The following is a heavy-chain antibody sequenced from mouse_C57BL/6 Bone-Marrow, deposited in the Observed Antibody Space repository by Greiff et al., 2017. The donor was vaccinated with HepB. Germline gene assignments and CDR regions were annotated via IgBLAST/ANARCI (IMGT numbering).Heavy chain of an antibody. J-gene: IGHJ2*01. CDR1: GYSITSGYY. V-gene: IGHV3-6*01. D-gene: IGHD2-10*02. CDR2: ISYDGSN. CDR3: AREEYDFDY. Sequence: EVQRVESGPGLVKPSQSLSLTCSVTGYSITSGYYWNWIRQFPGNKLEWMGYISYDGSNNYNPSLKNRISITRDTSKNQFFLKLNSVTTEDTATYYCAREEYDFDYWGQGTTLTVSS.